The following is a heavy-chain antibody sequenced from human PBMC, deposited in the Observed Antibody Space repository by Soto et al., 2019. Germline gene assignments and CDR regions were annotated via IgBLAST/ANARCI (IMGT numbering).Heavy chain of an antibody. CDR2: INTDGSNT. CDR1: GLTFNRYW. CDR3: AREFCSGGNCSTYYFDP. Sequence: DVQLVETGGGVVPPGGSLRLSCAASGLTFNRYWMHWVRHAPGKGLVWVSHINTDGSNTNYADSVKGRFTISRDNAKSTLFLQMNSMRDEDTAVYYCAREFCSGGNCSTYYFDPWGQGIPVTVSS. D-gene: IGHD2-15*01. J-gene: IGHJ5*02. V-gene: IGHV3-74*01.